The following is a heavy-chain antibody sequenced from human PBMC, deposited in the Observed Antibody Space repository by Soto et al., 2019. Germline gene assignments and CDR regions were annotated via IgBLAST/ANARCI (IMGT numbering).Heavy chain of an antibody. V-gene: IGHV4-30-2*03. CDR1: GGSTSSGGDS. Sequence: PSETLSLTCAVSGGSTSSGGDSWSWIRQPPGKGLEWIGYIYHSGSTYYNPSLKSRVTISVDTSKNQFSLKLSSVTAADTAVYYCATHPSYCSGGSCYSFDYWGQGSLVTVSS. D-gene: IGHD2-15*01. CDR3: ATHPSYCSGGSCYSFDY. J-gene: IGHJ4*02. CDR2: IYHSGST.